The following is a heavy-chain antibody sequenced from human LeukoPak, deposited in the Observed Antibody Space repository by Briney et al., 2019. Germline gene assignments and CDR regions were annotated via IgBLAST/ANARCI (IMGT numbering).Heavy chain of an antibody. CDR2: INPNSGGT. CDR3: ARTWFGELLVVDY. J-gene: IGHJ4*02. D-gene: IGHD3-10*01. V-gene: IGHV1-2*02. CDR1: GYTFTSYD. Sequence: ASVKVSCKASGYTFTSYDISWVRQAPGQGLEWMGWINPNSGGTNYAQKFQGRVTMTRDTSISTAYMELSRLRSDDTAVYYCARTWFGELLVVDYWGQGTLVTVSS.